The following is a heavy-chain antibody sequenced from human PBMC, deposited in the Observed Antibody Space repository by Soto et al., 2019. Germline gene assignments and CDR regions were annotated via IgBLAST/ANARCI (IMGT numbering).Heavy chain of an antibody. CDR1: GGSVSSDDHS. CDR2: IYHGGRT. J-gene: IGHJ4*02. CDR3: ARDVGHYYDNSPSGQFDF. Sequence: PSETLSLTCAVSGGSVSSDDHSWTWVRQPPGKGLEWIAEIYHGGRTNYNPSLKSRVTISVDKSKNQFSLKLITVTAADTAVYYCARDVGHYYDNSPSGQFDFWGQGILVTVSS. V-gene: IGHV4-4*02. D-gene: IGHD3-22*01.